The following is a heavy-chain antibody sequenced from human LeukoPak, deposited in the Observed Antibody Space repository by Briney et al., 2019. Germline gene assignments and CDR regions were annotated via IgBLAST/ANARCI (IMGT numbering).Heavy chain of an antibody. Sequence: SVKVSCKASGGTFSSYTINWVRQAPGQGLEWMGGIIPIFGSANYAQNFRGRVTITADKSTSTVYMELSSLRSEDTAVYYCARADYYGSGGMDVWGKGTTVTVSS. CDR3: ARADYYGSGGMDV. CDR2: IIPIFGSA. D-gene: IGHD3-10*01. J-gene: IGHJ6*04. V-gene: IGHV1-69*06. CDR1: GGTFSSYT.